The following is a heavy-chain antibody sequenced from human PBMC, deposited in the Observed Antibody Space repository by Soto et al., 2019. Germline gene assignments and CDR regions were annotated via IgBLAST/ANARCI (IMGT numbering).Heavy chain of an antibody. Sequence: SETLSLTCTVSGGSISSYYWSWVRQPPGKGLEWFVYIYYSGSTNYNSSLKSRVTISVDTSKNQFSLKLSSVTAADTAVYYCARGPPFHWGQGTLVTVSS. V-gene: IGHV4-59*12. CDR3: ARGPPFH. D-gene: IGHD3-16*01. CDR2: IYYSGST. J-gene: IGHJ4*02. CDR1: GGSISSYY.